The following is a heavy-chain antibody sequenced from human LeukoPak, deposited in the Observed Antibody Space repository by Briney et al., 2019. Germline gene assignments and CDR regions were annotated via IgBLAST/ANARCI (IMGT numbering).Heavy chain of an antibody. CDR2: ISYDGSNK. D-gene: IGHD3-10*01. Sequence: GGSLRLSCAASGFTFSSYAMHWVRQAPGKGLEGVAVISYDGSNKYYADSVKGRFTISRDNSKSTLYIQMNSLRAEDTAVYYCARAKPKNMVRGLIMRRESRYYFDYWGQGTLVTVSS. CDR3: ARAKPKNMVRGLIMRRESRYYFDY. V-gene: IGHV3-30*14. J-gene: IGHJ4*02. CDR1: GFTFSSYA.